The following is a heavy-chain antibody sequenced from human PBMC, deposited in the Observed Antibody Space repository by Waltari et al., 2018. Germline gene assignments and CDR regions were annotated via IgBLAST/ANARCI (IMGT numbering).Heavy chain of an antibody. Sequence: QVQLQESGPGLVKPSETLSLTCAVSGFSISSGYYWGWIRQPPGRGLEWIGSIYHSGSTYYNPSLKSRATISVDTSKNQFSLKLSAVTAADTAGYYCAREGRSIAPAGTRRKDFTFDYWGQGTLVTVSS. D-gene: IGHD6-13*01. CDR2: IYHSGST. J-gene: IGHJ4*02. CDR3: AREGRSIAPAGTRRKDFTFDY. CDR1: GFSISSGYY. V-gene: IGHV4-38-2*02.